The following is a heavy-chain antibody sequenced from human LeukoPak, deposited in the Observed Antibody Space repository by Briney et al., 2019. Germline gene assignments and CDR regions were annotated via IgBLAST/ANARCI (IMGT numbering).Heavy chain of an antibody. CDR2: ISGSGGST. J-gene: IGHJ6*03. CDR1: GFTFSSYA. CDR3: AKRRQDIVVVVAATHYYYYMDV. Sequence: PGGSLRLSCAASGFTFSSYAMSWVRQAPGKGLEWVSAISGSGGSTYYADSVKGRFTISRDNSKNTLYLQMNSLRAEETAVYYCAKRRQDIVVVVAATHYYYYMDVWGKGTTVTVSS. D-gene: IGHD2-15*01. V-gene: IGHV3-23*01.